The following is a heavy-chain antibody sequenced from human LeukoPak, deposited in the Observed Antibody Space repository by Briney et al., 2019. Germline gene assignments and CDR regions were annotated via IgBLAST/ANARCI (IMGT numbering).Heavy chain of an antibody. CDR3: ARDRYSSGWYDGFDY. V-gene: IGHV4-61*02. Sequence: SETLSLTCTVSGGSISSGSYYWRWIRQPAGKGLEWIGRIYTSGSTNYNPSLKSRVTISVDTSKNQFSLKLSSVTAADTAVYYCARDRYSSGWYDGFDYWGQGTLVTVSS. J-gene: IGHJ4*02. CDR1: GGSISSGSYY. CDR2: IYTSGST. D-gene: IGHD6-19*01.